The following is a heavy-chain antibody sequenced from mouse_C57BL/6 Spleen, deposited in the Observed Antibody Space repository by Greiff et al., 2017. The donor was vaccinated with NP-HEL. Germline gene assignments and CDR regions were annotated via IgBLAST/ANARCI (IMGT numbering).Heavy chain of an antibody. CDR1: GYTFTSYT. CDR2: INPSSGYT. D-gene: IGHD2-4*01. J-gene: IGHJ4*01. V-gene: IGHV1-4*01. Sequence: QVQLQQSGAELARPGASVKMSCKASGYTFTSYTMHWVKQRPGQGLEWIGYINPSSGYTKYNQKFKDKATLTADKSSSTAYMQLSSLTSEDSAVYYCARGDYDYDRGAMDYWGQGTSVTVSS. CDR3: ARGDYDYDRGAMDY.